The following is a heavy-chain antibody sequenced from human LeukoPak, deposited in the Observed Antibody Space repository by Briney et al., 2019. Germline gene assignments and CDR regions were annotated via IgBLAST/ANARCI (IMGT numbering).Heavy chain of an antibody. V-gene: IGHV1-3*01. CDR1: GYTFTSYA. CDR3: ARDQHLYYYDSRGYFDY. D-gene: IGHD3-22*01. Sequence: ASVKVSCKASGYTFTSYAMHWVRQAPGQRLEWMGWNNAGNGNTKYSQKFQGRVTITRDTSASTAYMELSSLRSEDTAVYYCARDQHLYYYDSRGYFDYWGQGTLVTVSS. CDR2: NNAGNGNT. J-gene: IGHJ4*02.